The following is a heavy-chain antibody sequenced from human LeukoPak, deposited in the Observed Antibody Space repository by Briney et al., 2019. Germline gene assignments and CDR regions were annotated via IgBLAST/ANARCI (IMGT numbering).Heavy chain of an antibody. CDR3: ARSTFSSNWNL. V-gene: IGHV4-59*08. CDR1: GGTISSYY. D-gene: IGHD6-13*01. CDR2: INYSGST. J-gene: IGHJ4*02. Sequence: SETLSLTCTVSGGTISSYYWSWIRQPPGKGLEWIGYINYSGSTNYNPSLKSRVTMSVVTSKNQFSLKLSSVTAADTAVYYCARSTFSSNWNLWGQGTLVTVSS.